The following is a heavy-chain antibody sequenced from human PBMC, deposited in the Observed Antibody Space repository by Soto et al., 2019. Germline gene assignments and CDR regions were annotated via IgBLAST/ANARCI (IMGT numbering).Heavy chain of an antibody. CDR1: GFSFSISP. J-gene: IGHJ4*02. CDR2: ISYDGTNK. D-gene: IGHD7-27*01. V-gene: IGHV3-30-3*01. Sequence: QVQLVESGGGVVQPGRSLRLSCAASGFSFSISPMHWVRQAPGKGPEWVALISYDGTNKFYADSVKGRFTISRDNSTSTLYLQVDSLRREDAAVYYCARDPKTSGGQHWAFNYFDSWGQGTLVTVSS. CDR3: ARDPKTSGGQHWAFNYFDS.